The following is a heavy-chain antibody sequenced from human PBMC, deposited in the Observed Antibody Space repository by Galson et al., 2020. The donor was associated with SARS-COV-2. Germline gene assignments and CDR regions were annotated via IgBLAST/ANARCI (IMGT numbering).Heavy chain of an antibody. V-gene: IGHV3-23*01. Sequence: GESLKISCVTSGFTFNNYAMGWVRQAPGKGLEWVSLIGAGGDTYYADSVEGRVTISRDNLRNTLSLEMNSLRVDDTALYYCAKEAGTGWATDYFQHWGKGTLVTVSS. D-gene: IGHD6-19*01. J-gene: IGHJ1*01. CDR2: IGAGGDT. CDR3: AKEAGTGWATDYFQH. CDR1: GFTFNNYA.